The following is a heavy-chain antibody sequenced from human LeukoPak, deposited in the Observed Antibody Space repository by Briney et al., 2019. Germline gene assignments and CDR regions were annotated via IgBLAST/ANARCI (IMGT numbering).Heavy chain of an antibody. CDR1: GFTFSSYA. D-gene: IGHD2-2*02. J-gene: IGHJ6*03. CDR2: ISGSGDST. CDR3: AKGRGGSTCYSAMDF. Sequence: GGSLRLSCAASGFTFSSYAMSWVRPAPGKGLEWVSVISGSGDSTYYADSVKGRFTISRDSSKNTLYLQMNSLRAEDTAVYYCAKGRGGSTCYSAMDFWGKGTTVTVSS. V-gene: IGHV3-23*01.